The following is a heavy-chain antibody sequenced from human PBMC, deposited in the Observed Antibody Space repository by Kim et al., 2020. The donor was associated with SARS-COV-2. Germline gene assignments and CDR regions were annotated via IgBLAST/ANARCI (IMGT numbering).Heavy chain of an antibody. V-gene: IGHV1-18*01. Sequence: YAQKFKGRLSLTQDKYTSTAYMELRSLRSDDTAVYYCAKDHRSSSWYGMDVWGQGTMVTVSS. J-gene: IGHJ6*02. D-gene: IGHD6-13*01. CDR3: AKDHRSSSWYGMDV.